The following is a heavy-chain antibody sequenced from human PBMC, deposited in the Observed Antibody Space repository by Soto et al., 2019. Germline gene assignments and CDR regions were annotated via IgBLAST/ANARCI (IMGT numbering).Heavy chain of an antibody. Sequence: EVQLVESGGGLIQPGGSLRLSCAASGFTVSSNYMSWVRQAPGKGLEWVSVIFSGGSTYYADSVKGRFTISRDNSKNTVYLQMNSLRGEDTAVYYCAREERGYTYVFDYWGQGTLVTVSS. CDR2: IFSGGST. CDR1: GFTVSSNY. J-gene: IGHJ4*02. D-gene: IGHD5-18*01. CDR3: AREERGYTYVFDY. V-gene: IGHV3-53*01.